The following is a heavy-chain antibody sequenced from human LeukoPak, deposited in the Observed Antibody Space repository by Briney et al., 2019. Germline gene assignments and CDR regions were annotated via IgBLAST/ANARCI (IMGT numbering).Heavy chain of an antibody. D-gene: IGHD6-6*01. V-gene: IGHV3-21*01. CDR3: ARDSIAARRMDY. CDR1: GFTFSSYS. J-gene: IGHJ4*02. Sequence: GGSLRLSCAASGFTFSSYSMNWVRQAPGKGLEWVSSISSSSSHTYYADSVQGRFTIARDNAKNSLYLQMSSLRAEDTAVYYCARDSIAARRMDYWGQGTLVTVSS. CDR2: ISSSSSHT.